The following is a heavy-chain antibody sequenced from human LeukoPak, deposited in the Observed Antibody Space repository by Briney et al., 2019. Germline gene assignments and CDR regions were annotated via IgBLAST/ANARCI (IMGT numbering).Heavy chain of an antibody. Sequence: SETLSLTCAVYGGSFSGYYWSWIRQPPGKGLEWIGEINHSGSTNYNPSLKSRVTISVDTSKNQFSLKLSPVTAADTAVYYCARGIAAAGTGFDYWGQGTLVTVSS. CDR2: INHSGST. CDR3: ARGIAAAGTGFDY. J-gene: IGHJ4*02. V-gene: IGHV4-34*01. D-gene: IGHD6-13*01. CDR1: GGSFSGYY.